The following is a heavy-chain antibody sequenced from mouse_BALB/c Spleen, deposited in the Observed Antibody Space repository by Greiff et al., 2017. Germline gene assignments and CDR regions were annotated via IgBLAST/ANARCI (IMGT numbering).Heavy chain of an antibody. Sequence: VKLVESGPGLVAPSQSLSITCTVSGFSLTSYGVHWVRQPPGKGLEWLGVIWAGGSTNYNSAFMSRLSISKDNSKSQVFLKMNSLQTDDTAMYYCAREGKKRDGLFDYWGQGTTLTVSS. D-gene: IGHD1-1*01. CDR1: GFSLTSYG. CDR3: AREGKKRDGLFDY. V-gene: IGHV2-9*02. CDR2: IWAGGST. J-gene: IGHJ2*01.